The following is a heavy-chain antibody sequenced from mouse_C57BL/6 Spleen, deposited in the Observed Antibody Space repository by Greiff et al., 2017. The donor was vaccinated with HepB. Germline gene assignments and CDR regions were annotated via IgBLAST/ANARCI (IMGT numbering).Heavy chain of an antibody. CDR2: IRLKSDNYAT. CDR3: TVFDGYYLYYFDY. J-gene: IGHJ2*01. CDR1: GFTFSNYW. D-gene: IGHD2-3*01. V-gene: IGHV6-3*01. Sequence: VQLKESGGGLVQPGGSMKLSCVASGFTFSNYWMNWVRQSPEKGLEWVAQIRLKSDNYATHYAESVKGRFTISRDDSKSSVYLQMNILRAEDTGIYYCTVFDGYYLYYFDYWGQGTTLTVSS.